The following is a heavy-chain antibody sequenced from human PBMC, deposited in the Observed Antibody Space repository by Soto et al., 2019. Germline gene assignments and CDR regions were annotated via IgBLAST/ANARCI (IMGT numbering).Heavy chain of an antibody. CDR1: GFTFSIYA. D-gene: IGHD2-15*01. CDR3: AKAEGVVVVAATLGY. Sequence: PGGSMRLSCEASGFTFSIYAMSWVRQAPGKGLEWVSAISGSGDSTYYADSVKGRFTITRDNSKNTLYLQMNSLRAEDTAVYYCAKAEGVVVVAATLGYWGQGTLVTVSS. J-gene: IGHJ4*02. CDR2: ISGSGDST. V-gene: IGHV3-23*01.